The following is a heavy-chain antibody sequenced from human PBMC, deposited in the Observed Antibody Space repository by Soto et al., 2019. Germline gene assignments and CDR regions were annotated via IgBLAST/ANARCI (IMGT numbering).Heavy chain of an antibody. V-gene: IGHV1-46*01. D-gene: IGHD3-22*01. CDR1: GYTFTSYY. Sequence: ASVKVSCKASGYTFTSYYMHWVRQAPGQELEWMGIINPSGGSTRYAQKFQGRVTMTRDTSTSTVYMELSSLRSEDTAVYYCARGLIYDSSGYYFGYWGQGTLVTVSS. CDR2: INPSGGST. J-gene: IGHJ4*02. CDR3: ARGLIYDSSGYYFGY.